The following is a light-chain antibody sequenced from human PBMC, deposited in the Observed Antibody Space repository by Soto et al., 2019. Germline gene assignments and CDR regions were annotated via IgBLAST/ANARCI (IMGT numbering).Light chain of an antibody. J-gene: IGKJ1*01. CDR2: EVS. CDR1: QSLLHSDGKTY. CDR3: MQSLELPRT. V-gene: IGKV2D-29*01. Sequence: DIVMTQTPNSLSVTPGQPTSISCKSSQSLLHSDGKTYLSWYLQKPGQPPQLLISEVSNRFSGVPDRFSGSGSGTDFTLKISRVEANDVGVYYCMQSLELPRTFGQGTKVEIK.